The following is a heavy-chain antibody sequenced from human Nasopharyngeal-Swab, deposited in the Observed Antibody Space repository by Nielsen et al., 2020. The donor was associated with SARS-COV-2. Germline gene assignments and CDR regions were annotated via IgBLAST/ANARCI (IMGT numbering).Heavy chain of an antibody. V-gene: IGHV4-34*01. CDR1: GGSFSGYY. CDR2: INHSGST. Sequence: SQTLSLTCAVYGGSFSGYYWCWIRQPPGKGLEWIGEINHSGSTNYNPSLKSRVTISVDTSKNQFSLKLSSVTAADTAVYYCARLAIAARRGSGDYWGQGTLVTVSS. CDR3: ARLAIAARRGSGDY. D-gene: IGHD6-6*01. J-gene: IGHJ4*02.